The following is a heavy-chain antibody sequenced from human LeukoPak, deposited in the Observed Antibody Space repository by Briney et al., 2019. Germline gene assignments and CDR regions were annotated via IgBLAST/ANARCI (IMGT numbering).Heavy chain of an antibody. V-gene: IGHV3-74*01. Sequence: GGSLRLSCAASGFTFSSNWMHWVRQAPGKGLVWVSRSNEDGSTTNYADSVKGRFTTSRDNAKNMLYLQMNSLTAEDTAVYYCVRDLGGRSGHWGQGTLVTVSS. J-gene: IGHJ4*02. CDR2: SNEDGSTT. D-gene: IGHD1-26*01. CDR3: VRDLGGRSGH. CDR1: GFTFSSNW.